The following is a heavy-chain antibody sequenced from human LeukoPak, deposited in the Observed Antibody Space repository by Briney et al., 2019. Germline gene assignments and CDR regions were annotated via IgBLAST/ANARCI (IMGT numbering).Heavy chain of an antibody. D-gene: IGHD2-15*01. V-gene: IGHV4-59*01. Sequence: SETLSLTCTVSGGSISSYYCRWIRQPPRKGPEWIGYIYYSGSTNYNPSLKSRVTISVDTSKSQFSLKLSSVTAADTAVYYCARDSSTLAATSYGMDVWGQGTTVTVSS. CDR1: GGSISSYY. J-gene: IGHJ6*02. CDR3: ARDSSTLAATSYGMDV. CDR2: IYYSGST.